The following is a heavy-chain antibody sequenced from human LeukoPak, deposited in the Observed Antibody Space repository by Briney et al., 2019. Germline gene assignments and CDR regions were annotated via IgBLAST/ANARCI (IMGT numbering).Heavy chain of an antibody. CDR3: ARGRDVAVVPAADFDY. J-gene: IGHJ4*02. CDR2: TYYSSQWYI. V-gene: IGHV6-1*01. CDR1: GDSVSRNNAA. D-gene: IGHD2-2*01. Sequence: SQTLSLTCAISGDSVSRNNAAWNWIRQSPSRGLEWLGRTYYSSQWYIEYAVSVRSRIIINPDTSKNQFSLQLNSVTPEDTAVYYCARGRDVAVVPAADFDYWGQGILVTVSS.